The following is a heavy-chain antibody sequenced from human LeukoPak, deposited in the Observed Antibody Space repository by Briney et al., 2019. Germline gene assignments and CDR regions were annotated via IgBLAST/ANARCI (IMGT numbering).Heavy chain of an antibody. CDR2: ILSSSTGM. CDR3: ARDLHFAFDY. Sequence: PGGSLRLSCAASGFTFSNYEMKWVRQAPGKGLEWISYILSSSTGMSYADSVKGRFTISRDNAKNSLYLQMSSLRDDDTAVYYCARDLHFAFDYWGRGTLVTVSS. J-gene: IGHJ4*02. CDR1: GFTFSNYE. V-gene: IGHV3-48*02.